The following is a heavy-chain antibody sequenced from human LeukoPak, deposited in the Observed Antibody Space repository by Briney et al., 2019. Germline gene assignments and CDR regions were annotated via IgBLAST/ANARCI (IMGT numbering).Heavy chain of an antibody. Sequence: SKTLSLTCAVSGGAISSSNWWNWVRQPPGKGLEWIGEIYHSGSTNYNPSLKSRVTISVDKSKNQFSLKLSSVTAADTALYYCARVGDSSGYYKGFDIWGQGTMVTVSS. CDR1: GGAISSSNW. D-gene: IGHD3-22*01. V-gene: IGHV4-4*02. J-gene: IGHJ3*02. CDR2: IYHSGST. CDR3: ARVGDSSGYYKGFDI.